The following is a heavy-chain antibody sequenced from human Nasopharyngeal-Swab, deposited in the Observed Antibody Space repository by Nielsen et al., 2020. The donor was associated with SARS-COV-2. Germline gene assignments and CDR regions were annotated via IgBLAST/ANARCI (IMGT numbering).Heavy chain of an antibody. V-gene: IGHV4-59*12. D-gene: IGHD6-6*01. J-gene: IGHJ2*01. CDR2: IYYSGTT. Sequence: SETLSLTCTVSGGSISSYYWSWIRQPPGKGLEWVGYIYYSGTTNYNPSLKSRVTMSVDTSKKQFSLRLSSVTAADTGVYYCARIAAPPWYFDLWGRGTLVTVSS. CDR1: GGSISSYY. CDR3: ARIAAPPWYFDL.